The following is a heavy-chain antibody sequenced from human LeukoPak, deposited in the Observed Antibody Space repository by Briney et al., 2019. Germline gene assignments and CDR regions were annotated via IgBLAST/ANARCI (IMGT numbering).Heavy chain of an antibody. D-gene: IGHD4-17*01. Sequence: GGSLRLSCAASGFAFSNYAMAWVRQAPGKEPEWVSVITGGGADTYQIDSVKGRFTISRDNSKNTLYLQMSSLRVEDTAIYYCARRPYAGAFDIWGQGTMVTVSS. CDR2: ITGGGADT. V-gene: IGHV3-23*01. CDR3: ARRPYAGAFDI. J-gene: IGHJ3*02. CDR1: GFAFSNYA.